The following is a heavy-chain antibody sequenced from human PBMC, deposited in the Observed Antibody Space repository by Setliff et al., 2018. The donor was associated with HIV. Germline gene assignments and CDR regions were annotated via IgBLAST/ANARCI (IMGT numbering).Heavy chain of an antibody. V-gene: IGHV4-61*09. Sequence: ASETLSLTCTVSGGSISSGSYYWSWIRQPAGKGLEWIGHIYTSGSTNYNPSLKSRVTISVDTSKNQFSLKLSSVTAADTAVYYCARASPHNNYWGQGTLVTVSS. CDR2: IYTSGST. CDR3: ARASPHNNY. D-gene: IGHD2-21*01. CDR1: GGSISSGSYY. J-gene: IGHJ4*02.